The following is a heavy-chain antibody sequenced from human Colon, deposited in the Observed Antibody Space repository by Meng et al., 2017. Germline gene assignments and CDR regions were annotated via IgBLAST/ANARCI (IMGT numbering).Heavy chain of an antibody. J-gene: IGHJ5*02. D-gene: IGHD5-12*01. Sequence: VRLQQWGAGLLQPSGTLSLTCVVYGGSFSGYYWSWIRQPPGKGLEWIGEINHSGSTNYNPSLKSRVTISVDTSKNQFSLKLSSVTAADTAVYYCARGRYSGYLPWGQGTLVTVSS. CDR2: INHSGST. CDR1: GGSFSGYY. CDR3: ARGRYSGYLP. V-gene: IGHV4-34*01.